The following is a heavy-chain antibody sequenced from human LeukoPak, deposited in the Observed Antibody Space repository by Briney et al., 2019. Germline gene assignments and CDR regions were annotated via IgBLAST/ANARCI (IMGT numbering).Heavy chain of an antibody. CDR2: INAGNGNT. J-gene: IGHJ6*02. V-gene: IGHV1-3*01. CDR3: ARDRLYYEIWTVPSSQNNYNVRNF. D-gene: IGHD3-9*01. Sequence: SVKVSCKASGGTFSSYAISWVRQAPGQRLEWMGWINAGNGNTKYSQKFQGRVTITRDTSASTAYMELSSLRSEDTAVYYCARDRLYYEIWTVPSSQNNYNVRNFGGQGPTVTVS. CDR1: GGTFSSYA.